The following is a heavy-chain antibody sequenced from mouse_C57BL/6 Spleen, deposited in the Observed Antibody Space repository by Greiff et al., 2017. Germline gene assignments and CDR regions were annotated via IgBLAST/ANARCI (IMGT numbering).Heavy chain of an antibody. CDR1: GYTFTSYW. CDR3: ARRPIYDGYYGYFDV. V-gene: IGHV1-69*01. CDR2: IDPSDSYT. D-gene: IGHD2-3*01. Sequence: QVQLQQPGAELVMPGASVKLSCKASGYTFTSYWMHWVKQRPGQGLEWIGEIDPSDSYTNYNQKFKGKSTLTVDKSSSTAYMQLSSLTSEDSAVYYCARRPIYDGYYGYFDVCGTGTTVTVSS. J-gene: IGHJ1*03.